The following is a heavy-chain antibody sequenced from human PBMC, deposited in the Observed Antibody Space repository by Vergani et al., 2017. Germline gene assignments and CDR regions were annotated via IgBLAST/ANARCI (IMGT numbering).Heavy chain of an antibody. Sequence: QVQLVQSGAEVKKPGASVKVSCKASGYTFTGYYMHWVRQAPGQGLEWMGWINPNSGGTNYAQKFQGRVTMTRDTSISTAYMELSRLRSDDTAVYCCARDLSESLQWSSSGDDAFDIWGQGTMVTVSS. CDR1: GYTFTGYY. CDR3: ARDLSESLQWSSSGDDAFDI. D-gene: IGHD6-25*01. CDR2: INPNSGGT. V-gene: IGHV1-2*02. J-gene: IGHJ3*02.